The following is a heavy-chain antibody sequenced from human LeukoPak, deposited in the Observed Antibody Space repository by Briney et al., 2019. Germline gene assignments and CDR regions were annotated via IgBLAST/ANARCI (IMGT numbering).Heavy chain of an antibody. Sequence: GESLRLSCAASGFTFRSYGMTWVRQAPGKGLEWVSAISGSGDSTYYADSVKGRFTISRDNAKNSLYLQMNSLRAEDTAVYYCAELGITMIGGVWGKGTTVTISS. J-gene: IGHJ6*04. V-gene: IGHV3-23*01. CDR2: ISGSGDST. D-gene: IGHD3-10*02. CDR3: AELGITMIGGV. CDR1: GFTFRSYG.